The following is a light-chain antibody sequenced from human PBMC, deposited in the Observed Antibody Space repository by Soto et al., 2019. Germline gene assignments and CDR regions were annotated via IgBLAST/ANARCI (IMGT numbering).Light chain of an antibody. V-gene: IGKV3-20*01. CDR1: QSVTNSF. CDR3: QQYSESPRT. Sequence: EIVLAQSPGTLSLSPGERATLSCRASQSVTNSFLAWYQQKPGQAPRLLIYGASRRATGIPDRFTGSGSGTDFTLTISRLEPEDFAVYYCQQYSESPRTFGQGTKVDIK. J-gene: IGKJ1*01. CDR2: GAS.